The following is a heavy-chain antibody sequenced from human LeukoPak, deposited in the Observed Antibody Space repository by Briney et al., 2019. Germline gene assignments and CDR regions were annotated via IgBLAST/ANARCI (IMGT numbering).Heavy chain of an antibody. D-gene: IGHD6-13*01. CDR1: GFTFRNYG. CDR3: ARGYSSTWALDY. V-gene: IGHV3-33*01. J-gene: IGHJ4*02. CDR2: IWYDGSNK. Sequence: GGSLRLSCAASGFTFRNYGMHWVGQAPGKGLEGVAVIWYDGSNKYYADSVEGRFTISRDNSKNTLYLQMNSLRAEDTAVYYCARGYSSTWALDYWGQGTLVTVSP.